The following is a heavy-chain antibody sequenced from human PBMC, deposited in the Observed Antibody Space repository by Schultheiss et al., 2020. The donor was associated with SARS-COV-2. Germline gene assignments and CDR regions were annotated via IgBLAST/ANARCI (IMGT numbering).Heavy chain of an antibody. CDR1: GFTFSSYA. V-gene: IGHV3-23*01. CDR2: ISGSGGST. CDR3: ARDLGITIFGVVIGGMDV. Sequence: GGSLRLSCAASGFTFSSYAMSWVRQAPGKGLEWVSAISGSGGSTYYADSVKGRFTISRDNSKNTLYLQMNSLRAEDTAVYYCARDLGITIFGVVIGGMDVWGQGTTVTVSS. D-gene: IGHD3-3*01. J-gene: IGHJ6*02.